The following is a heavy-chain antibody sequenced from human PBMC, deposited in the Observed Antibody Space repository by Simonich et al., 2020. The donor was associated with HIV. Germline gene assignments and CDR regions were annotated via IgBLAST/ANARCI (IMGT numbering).Heavy chain of an antibody. Sequence: QVQLQQWGAGLLKPSETLSLTCAVYGGSLSGYFWSWIRQPPGKGLEWIGEINHSGSPNYNPSLQSRVTTSVDTSKNQFSLKLSSVTAADTAVYYCARLKVVGTTNVLYYFDYWGQGTLVTVSS. CDR1: GGSLSGYF. CDR2: INHSGSP. CDR3: ARLKVVGTTNVLYYFDY. J-gene: IGHJ4*02. D-gene: IGHD1-26*01. V-gene: IGHV4-34*01.